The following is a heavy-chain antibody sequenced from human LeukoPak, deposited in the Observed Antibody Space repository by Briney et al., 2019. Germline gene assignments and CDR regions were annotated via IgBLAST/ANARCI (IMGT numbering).Heavy chain of an antibody. CDR2: IWYDGSNK. J-gene: IGHJ4*02. D-gene: IGHD5-18*01. Sequence: GRSLRLSCAASGFTFSSYGMHWARQAPGKGLEWVEVIWYDGSNKYYADSVKGRFTFSRDNSKNTLYLQMNSLRAEDTAVYYCARDSRDTAMVGPDYWGQGTLVTVSS. CDR3: ARDSRDTAMVGPDY. CDR1: GFTFSSYG. V-gene: IGHV3-33*01.